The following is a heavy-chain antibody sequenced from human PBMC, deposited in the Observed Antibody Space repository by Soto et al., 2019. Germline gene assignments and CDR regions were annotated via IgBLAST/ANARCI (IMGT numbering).Heavy chain of an antibody. CDR2: ISYDGSNK. D-gene: IGHD3-10*01. CDR3: AKDLWFGKNYYYYYYMDV. Sequence: QVQLVESGGGVVQPSRSLRLSCAAPGFTFSSYGMHWVRQAPGKGLEWVALISYDGSNKYYADSVKGRFTISRDNSKKTLYLQMNSLRAEDTAVYYCAKDLWFGKNYYYYYYMDVWGKGTTVTVSS. J-gene: IGHJ6*03. V-gene: IGHV3-30*18. CDR1: GFTFSSYG.